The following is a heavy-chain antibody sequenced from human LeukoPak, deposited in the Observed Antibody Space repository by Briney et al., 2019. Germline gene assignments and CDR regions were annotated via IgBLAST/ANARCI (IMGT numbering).Heavy chain of an antibody. CDR1: GGSFSGYY. D-gene: IGHD1-26*01. V-gene: IGHV4-59*01. CDR2: IYYSGST. CDR3: ARGREWEPKVFDY. Sequence: PSETLSLTCTVSGGSFSGYYWSWIRQPPGKGLEWIGYIYYSGSTNYNPSLKSRVTISVDTSKNQFSLKLSSVTAADTAVYYCARGREWEPKVFDYWGQGTLVTVSS. J-gene: IGHJ4*02.